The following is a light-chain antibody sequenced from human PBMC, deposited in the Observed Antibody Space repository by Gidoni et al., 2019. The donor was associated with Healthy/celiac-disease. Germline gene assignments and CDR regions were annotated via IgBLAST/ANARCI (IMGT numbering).Light chain of an antibody. CDR3: QQYNNWPLT. CDR2: GAY. J-gene: IGKJ1*01. CDR1: QSVSSN. V-gene: IGKV3-15*01. Sequence: EIVMTQSPATLSVSPGERATLSCRASQSVSSNLAWYQQKPGQAPSLLIYGAYTRATGIPARFSGSGSGTEFTLNISSLQSEDFAVYYCQQYNNWPLTFGQGTKVEIK.